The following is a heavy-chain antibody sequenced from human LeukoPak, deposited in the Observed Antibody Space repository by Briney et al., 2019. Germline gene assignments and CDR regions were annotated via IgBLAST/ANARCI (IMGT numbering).Heavy chain of an antibody. CDR2: MNPNSGNT. V-gene: IGHV1-8*01. J-gene: IGHJ6*02. Sequence: ASVTVSCKASGYTFTSYDINWVRQAPGQGLEWMGWMNPNSGNTDYAQKFQGRVTMTRNTSISTAYMELSSLRSEDTAVYYCARVKLRYYDSSGYDYYYYGMDVWGQGTPVTVSS. D-gene: IGHD3-22*01. CDR3: ARVKLRYYDSSGYDYYYYGMDV. CDR1: GYTFTSYD.